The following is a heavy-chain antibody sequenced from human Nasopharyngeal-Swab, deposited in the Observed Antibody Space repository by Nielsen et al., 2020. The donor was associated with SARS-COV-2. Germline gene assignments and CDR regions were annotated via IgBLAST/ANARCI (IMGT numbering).Heavy chain of an antibody. J-gene: IGHJ6*02. Sequence: GGSLRLSCAASGFTFSSYAMSWVRQAPGKGLEWVSVISGSGGSTYYADSVKGRFTISRDNSKNTLYLQMNSLRAEDTAVYYCAKDDGEVGYCSSTSCYYYGMDVWGQGTTVTVSS. CDR3: AKDDGEVGYCSSTSCYYYGMDV. D-gene: IGHD2-2*01. CDR1: GFTFSSYA. CDR2: ISGSGGST. V-gene: IGHV3-23*01.